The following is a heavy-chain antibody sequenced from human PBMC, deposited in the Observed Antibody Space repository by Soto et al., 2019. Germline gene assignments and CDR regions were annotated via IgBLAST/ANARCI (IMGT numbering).Heavy chain of an antibody. CDR3: ARDLNSKGRFDY. CDR1: GYTFTSYG. D-gene: IGHD4-4*01. V-gene: IGHV1-18*01. J-gene: IGHJ4*02. Sequence: ASVKVSCKASGYTFTSYGISWVRQAPGQGLEWMGWISAYNGNTNYAQKLQGRVTMTTDTSTSTAYMELRSLRSDDTAVYYCARDLNSKGRFDYWGQGALVTVSS. CDR2: ISAYNGNT.